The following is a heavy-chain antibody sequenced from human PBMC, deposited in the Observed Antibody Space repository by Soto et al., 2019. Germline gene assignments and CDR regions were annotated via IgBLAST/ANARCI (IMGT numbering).Heavy chain of an antibody. V-gene: IGHV3-30*18. CDR1: GFTFSSYG. Sequence: QVQLVESGGGVVQPGRSLRLSCAASGFTFSSYGMHWVRQAPGKGLEWVAVISYDGSNKYYADSVKGRFTISRDNSKNTLYLQMNSLRAEDTAVYYCAKEDATTVVPLSYWGQGTLVTVSS. CDR3: AKEDATTVVPLSY. CDR2: ISYDGSNK. J-gene: IGHJ4*02. D-gene: IGHD4-17*01.